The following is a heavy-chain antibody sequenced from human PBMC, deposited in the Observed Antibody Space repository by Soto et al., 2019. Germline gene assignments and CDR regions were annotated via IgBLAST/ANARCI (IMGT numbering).Heavy chain of an antibody. CDR2: IKQDGSEK. CDR3: AHRLDPLVGAIRTFDY. V-gene: IGHV3-7*03. D-gene: IGHD1-26*01. Sequence: EVQLVESGGGLVQPGGSLRLSCAASGFTFSSYWMSWVRQAPGKGLEWVANIKQDGSEKYYVDSVKGRFTISRDNAKNSLYLQMNSLRAEDTAVYYCAHRLDPLVGAIRTFDYWGQGTLVTVSS. CDR1: GFTFSSYW. J-gene: IGHJ4*02.